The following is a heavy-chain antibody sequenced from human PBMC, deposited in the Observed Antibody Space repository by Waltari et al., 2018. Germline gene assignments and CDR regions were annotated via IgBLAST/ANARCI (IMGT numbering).Heavy chain of an antibody. CDR1: GFIFSSYW. CDR3: VLYSSSFLGDC. D-gene: IGHD6-13*01. Sequence: EVQLVESGGDLVQPGGSLRLSCTASGFIFSSYWMHWVRQAPGKGLVSVEHINLDGSITKYAHSVKGRFTIARDNARNTLFLQMNSLRAEDTAIYYCVLYSSSFLGDCWGQGTLVTVSS. CDR2: INLDGSIT. J-gene: IGHJ4*02. V-gene: IGHV3-74*03.